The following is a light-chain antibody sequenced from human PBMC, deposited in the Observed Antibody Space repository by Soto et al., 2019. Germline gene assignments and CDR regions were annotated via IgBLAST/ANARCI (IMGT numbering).Light chain of an antibody. CDR3: QQSYRTPYT. V-gene: IGKV1-39*01. CDR1: QSISSY. CDR2: AAS. J-gene: IGKJ2*01. Sequence: DVQMTQSPSSLSASVGDRVTITCRASQSISSYLNWYQQKPGKAPKLLIYAASSLQSGVPSRFSGRGSGTDFTLAISSLQPEDIATYYCQQSYRTPYTFGQGTKLEIK.